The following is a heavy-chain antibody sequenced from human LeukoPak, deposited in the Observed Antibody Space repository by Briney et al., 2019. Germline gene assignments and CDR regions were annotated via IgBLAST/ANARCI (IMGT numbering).Heavy chain of an antibody. D-gene: IGHD1-20*01. CDR3: STLTSRGLSDS. J-gene: IGHJ4*02. CDR1: GFTFTNAW. Sequence: PGGSLRLSCAASGFTFTNAWMNWVRQAPGKGLEWVGRIKSKADGETIDYAAPVKGRFTFSRDDSINMLYLQMNSLKSEDTAVYYCSTLTSRGLSDSWGQRTLVTVPS. V-gene: IGHV3-15*07. CDR2: IKSKADGETI.